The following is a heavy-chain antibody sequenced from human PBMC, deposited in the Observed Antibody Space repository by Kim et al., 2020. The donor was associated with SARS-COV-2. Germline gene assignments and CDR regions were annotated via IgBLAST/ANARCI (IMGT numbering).Heavy chain of an antibody. CDR1: GFTFSDYY. Sequence: GGSLRLSCAASGFTFSDYYMSWIRQAPGKGLEWVSYISSSGSTIYYADSVKGRFTISRDNAKNSLYLQMNSLRAEDTAVYYCATGPTCSSTSCYNYYYYMDVRGKGTTVTVSS. J-gene: IGHJ6*03. D-gene: IGHD2-2*01. CDR2: ISSSGSTI. V-gene: IGHV3-11*01. CDR3: ATGPTCSSTSCYNYYYYMDV.